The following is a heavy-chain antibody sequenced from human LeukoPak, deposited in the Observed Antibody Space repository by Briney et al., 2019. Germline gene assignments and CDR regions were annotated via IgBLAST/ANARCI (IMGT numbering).Heavy chain of an antibody. CDR1: GDSVSSNSAA. J-gene: IGHJ6*04. CDR2: TYYRSKWYN. CDR3: ARDGGATDYYYYYGMDV. V-gene: IGHV6-1*01. D-gene: IGHD1-26*01. Sequence: SQTLSLTCAISGDSVSSNSAAWNWIRQSPSRGLEWLGRTYYRSKWYNDYAVSVKSRITINPDTSKNQFSLQLNSVTPEDTAVYYCARDGGATDYYYYYGMDVGGKGPTVTVSS.